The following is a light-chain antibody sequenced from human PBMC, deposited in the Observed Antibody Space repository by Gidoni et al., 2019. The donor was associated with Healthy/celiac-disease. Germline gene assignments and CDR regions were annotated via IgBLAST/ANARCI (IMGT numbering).Light chain of an antibody. CDR2: DAS. J-gene: IGKJ2*01. Sequence: DIQMTQSPSSLSASVGDRVTITCQASHDISNYLNWYQQKPGKAPKLLIYDASNLETGVPSRFSGSGSGTDFTFTISSLQPEDIATYYCQQYDNLPWTFGQGTKLEIK. CDR1: HDISNY. CDR3: QQYDNLPWT. V-gene: IGKV1-33*01.